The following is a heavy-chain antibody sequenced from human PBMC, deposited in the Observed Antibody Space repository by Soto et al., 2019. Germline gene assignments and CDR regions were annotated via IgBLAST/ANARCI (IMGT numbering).Heavy chain of an antibody. CDR1: GFTFDDYA. V-gene: IGHV3-9*01. CDR2: ISWNSNII. D-gene: IGHD2-15*01. Sequence: EVQLVESGGGLVQPGRSLRLSCAASGFTFDDYAMHWVRRVPGKGLEWVSSISWNSNIIGYAGSVKGRFTISRDKAKNSLYLQMNSLRPEDTALYYCAKGGPDGFCSGGRCYFDYWGQGTLVTVSS. CDR3: AKGGPDGFCSGGRCYFDY. J-gene: IGHJ4*02.